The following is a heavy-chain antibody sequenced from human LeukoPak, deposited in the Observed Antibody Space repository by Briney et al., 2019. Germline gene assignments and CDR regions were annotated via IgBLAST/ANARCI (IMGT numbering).Heavy chain of an antibody. J-gene: IGHJ4*02. CDR3: AKDLGYCGVGSCTTMDY. CDR2: INSDGSST. CDR1: GFTFSSYW. Sequence: GGSLRLSCAASGFTFSSYWMHWVRQAPGKGLVWVSRINSDGSSTSYADSVKGRFTISRDNAKNTLYLQMNSLRAEDTAVYYCAKDLGYCGVGSCTTMDYWGQGTLVTVSS. D-gene: IGHD2-15*01. V-gene: IGHV3-74*01.